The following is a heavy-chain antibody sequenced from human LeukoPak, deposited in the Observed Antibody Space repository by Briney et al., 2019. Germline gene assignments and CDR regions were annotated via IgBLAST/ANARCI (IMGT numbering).Heavy chain of an antibody. CDR2: IDSKTGNP. V-gene: IGHV7-4-1*02. J-gene: IGHJ5*02. CDR1: GYTFTSYS. CDR3: ARDVGYYDSSGYYLGWFDP. D-gene: IGHD3-22*01. Sequence: ASVKVSCKASGYTFTSYSINWVRQAPGQGLEWMGWIDSKTGNPTYAQGFTGRFVFSLDTSVTTAYLQISSLKAEDTAVYYCARDVGYYDSSGYYLGWFDPWGQGTLVTVSS.